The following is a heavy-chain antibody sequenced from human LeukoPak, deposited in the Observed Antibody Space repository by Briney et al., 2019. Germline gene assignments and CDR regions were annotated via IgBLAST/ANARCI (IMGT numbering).Heavy chain of an antibody. D-gene: IGHD6-6*01. V-gene: IGHV3-66*04. J-gene: IGHJ4*02. CDR2: IYSGGSK. CDR1: GFTVSTSY. CDR3: TRPFYSSSGDS. Sequence: GGSLRLSGAASGFTVSTSYMSWVRQAPGKGQEWVSVIYSGGSKYYADSVKGRFTISRDNSKNTLYLQMNSLRAEDTAVYYCTRPFYSSSGDSWGRGTPVTVSS.